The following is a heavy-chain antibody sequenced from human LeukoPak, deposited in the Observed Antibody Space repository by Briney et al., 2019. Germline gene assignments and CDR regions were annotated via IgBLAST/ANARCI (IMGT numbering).Heavy chain of an antibody. CDR1: SGSISSYY. CDR2: IFYSGST. V-gene: IGHV4-59*08. D-gene: IGHD6-19*01. J-gene: IGHJ5*02. CDR3: ARHQYTSGWYGWFDP. Sequence: SETLSLTCTVSSGSISSYYWSWIRQPPGKGLEWIGYIFYSGSTNYNPSLKSRVTILVDTSNNQLSLKLSSVTAADTAAYYCARHQYTSGWYGWFDPWGQGTLVTVSS.